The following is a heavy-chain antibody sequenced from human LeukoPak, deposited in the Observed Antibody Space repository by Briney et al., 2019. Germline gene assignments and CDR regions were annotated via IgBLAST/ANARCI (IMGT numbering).Heavy chain of an antibody. V-gene: IGHV3-23*01. CDR2: IPASGGNT. CDR3: VRYLSGWYYFDW. Sequence: PGGSLRLSCAASGFTFSSYGMHWVRQAPGKGLEWVSTIPASGGNTYYADSVRGRFTISRDNSKNTLYLQINSLTAEDTAIYYCVRYLSGWYYFDWWGQGTLVTVSS. J-gene: IGHJ4*02. D-gene: IGHD6-19*01. CDR1: GFTFSSYG.